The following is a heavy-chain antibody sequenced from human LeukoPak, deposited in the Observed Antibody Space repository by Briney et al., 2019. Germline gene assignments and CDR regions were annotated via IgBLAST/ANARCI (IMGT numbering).Heavy chain of an antibody. V-gene: IGHV4-59*01. J-gene: IGHJ4*02. CDR3: ARGYWDGYNLYYFDY. CDR2: IYYSGST. Sequence: SETLSLTRTVSGGSISSYYWSWIRQPPGKGLEWIGYIYYSGSTNYNPSLKSRVTISVDTSKNQFSLKLSSVTAADTAVYYCARGYWDGYNLYYFDYWGQGTLVTVSS. CDR1: GGSISSYY. D-gene: IGHD5-24*01.